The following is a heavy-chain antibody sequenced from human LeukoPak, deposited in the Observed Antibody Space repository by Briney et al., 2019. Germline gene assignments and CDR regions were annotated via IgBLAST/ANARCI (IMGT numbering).Heavy chain of an antibody. CDR2: IYYSGST. V-gene: IGHV4-59*01. CDR1: GGSISSYY. J-gene: IGHJ6*03. Sequence: PSETLSLTCTVSGGSISSYYWSWIRQPPGKGLEWIGYIYYSGSTNYNPSLKSRVTISVDTSKNQFSLKLSSVTAADTAVYYCARDLSAPNYYYYMDVWGKGTTVTVSS. CDR3: ARDLSAPNYYYYMDV.